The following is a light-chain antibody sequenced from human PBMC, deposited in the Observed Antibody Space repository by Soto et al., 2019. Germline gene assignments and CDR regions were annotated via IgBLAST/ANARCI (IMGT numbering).Light chain of an antibody. CDR3: TSYTSSSTWV. CDR2: EVS. Sequence: QSALTQPASVSGSPGQSITISCTGTTSYVGGYNYVSWFQQYPGTAPKLKIYEVSNRPSGVSNRFSGSKSGNTASLTISDLQAEDEADYYCTSYTSSSTWVFGGGTKLTV. CDR1: TSYVGGYNY. V-gene: IGLV2-14*01. J-gene: IGLJ3*02.